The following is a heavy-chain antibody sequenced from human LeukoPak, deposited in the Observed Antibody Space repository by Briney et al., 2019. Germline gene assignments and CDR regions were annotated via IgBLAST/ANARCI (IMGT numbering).Heavy chain of an antibody. CDR3: ARQFDAFDI. J-gene: IGHJ3*02. Sequence: SVKVSCKASGGTFNRYAVSWVRQAPGQGLEWMGGIIPILGTANYVQKFQGRVTITRNTSISTAYMELSSLRSEDTAVYYCARQFDAFDIWGQGTMVTVSS. V-gene: IGHV1-69*05. CDR1: GGTFNRYA. D-gene: IGHD5-24*01. CDR2: IIPILGTA.